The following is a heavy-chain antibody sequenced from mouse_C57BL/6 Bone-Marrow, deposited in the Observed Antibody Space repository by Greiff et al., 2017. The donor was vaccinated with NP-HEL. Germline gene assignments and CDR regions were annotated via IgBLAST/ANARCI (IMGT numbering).Heavy chain of an antibody. D-gene: IGHD1-1*01. V-gene: IGHV14-4*01. Sequence: EVKVVESGAELVRPGASVKLSCTASGFNTKDDYMHWVKQRPEQGLEWIGWIDPENGDTEYASKFQGKATITADTSSNTAYLQLSSLTSEDTAVYYCTTWDGSILYWGQGTTLTVSA. CDR1: GFNTKDDY. CDR3: TTWDGSILY. J-gene: IGHJ2*01. CDR2: IDPENGDT.